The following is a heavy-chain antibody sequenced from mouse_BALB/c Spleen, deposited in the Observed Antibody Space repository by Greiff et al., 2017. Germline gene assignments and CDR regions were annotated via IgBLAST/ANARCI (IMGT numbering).Heavy chain of an antibody. D-gene: IGHD3-3*01. CDR2: ISDGGSYT. CDR1: GFTFSDYY. CDR3: ARADRYYAMDY. Sequence: EVKLMESGGGLVKPGGSLKLSCAASGFTFSDYYMYWVRQTPEKRLEWVATISDGGSYTYYPDSVKGRFTISRDNAKNNLYLQMSSLKSEDTAMYYCARADRYYAMDYWGQGTSVTVSS. J-gene: IGHJ4*01. V-gene: IGHV5-4*02.